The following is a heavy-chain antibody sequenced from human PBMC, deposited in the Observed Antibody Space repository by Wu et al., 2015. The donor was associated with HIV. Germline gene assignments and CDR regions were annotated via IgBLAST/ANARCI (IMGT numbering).Heavy chain of an antibody. CDR3: ARDELFRVDDAFDM. D-gene: IGHD2-15*01. CDR1: GYTFSGYY. J-gene: IGHJ3*02. Sequence: QVRLVQSGTEVKKPGASVRVSCKTSGYTFSGYYIHWVRQAPGQGLEWMGWTNVNTGGTNYAPKFQGRVTMTRDTSISTAYMELSRLTSDDTAIYYCARDELFRVDDAFDMWGQGTMVTVSS. V-gene: IGHV1-2*07. CDR2: TNVNTGGT.